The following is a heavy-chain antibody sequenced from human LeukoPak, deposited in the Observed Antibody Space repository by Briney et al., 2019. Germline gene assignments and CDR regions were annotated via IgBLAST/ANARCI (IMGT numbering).Heavy chain of an antibody. CDR3: TREPLTGYFGFDY. Sequence: GGSLRLSGTASGFIVSSNYMSWVRQAPGKGLEWVSGIYSGGRTEYADSVKGRFSVSRDNSKNTVYLQMNSLRADDTALYYCTREPLTGYFGFDYWGQGTQVTVSS. V-gene: IGHV3-53*01. J-gene: IGHJ4*02. CDR2: IYSGGRT. CDR1: GFIVSSNY. D-gene: IGHD3-9*01.